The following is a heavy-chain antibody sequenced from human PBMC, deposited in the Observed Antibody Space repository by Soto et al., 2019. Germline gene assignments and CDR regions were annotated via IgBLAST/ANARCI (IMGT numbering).Heavy chain of an antibody. D-gene: IGHD2-21*01. V-gene: IGHV4-34*01. CDR3: ARDAFCGSGTCRVGHWFDP. J-gene: IGHJ5*02. CDR2: VNHRGSA. Sequence: SETLSLTCAVSGGPFSGVYWSWIRQPPGKGLEWIGGVNHRGSANYNPSLESRVTMSVDTSKNQFSLKLTPVTAADSAVYYCARDAFCGSGTCRVGHWFDPWGQGTVGTV. CDR1: GGPFSGVY.